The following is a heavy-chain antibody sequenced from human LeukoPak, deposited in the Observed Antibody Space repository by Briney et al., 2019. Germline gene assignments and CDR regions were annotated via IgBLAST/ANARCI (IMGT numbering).Heavy chain of an antibody. D-gene: IGHD3-16*01. CDR2: VYNSGDT. J-gene: IGHJ2*01. CDR3: ARLKLGAYFDL. CDR1: GGSTSSDY. Sequence: KASETLSLTCTVSGGSTSSDYWSWIRQSPGKGLEWVGYVYNSGDTSKNPSLKSRVTILLDTSKNQCSLNLTSVSAADTAVYYCARLKLGAYFDLWGRGTLVTVSS. V-gene: IGHV4-59*08.